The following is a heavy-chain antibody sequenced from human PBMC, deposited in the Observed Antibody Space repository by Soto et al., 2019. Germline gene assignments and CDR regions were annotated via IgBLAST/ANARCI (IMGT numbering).Heavy chain of an antibody. CDR1: GFSLTETGMG. CDR2: IYWDDDK. CDR3: AHRRSGYFDS. Sequence: QITLKESGPTLVKPTQTLTLTCTFSGFSLTETGMGVGWIRQPPGKALEWLALIYWDDDKRYSPSLKRGLTISKDASKHQVVLTKTNVDAVDTATSYCAHRRSGYFDSWGQGTLVTVSS. J-gene: IGHJ4*02. V-gene: IGHV2-5*02.